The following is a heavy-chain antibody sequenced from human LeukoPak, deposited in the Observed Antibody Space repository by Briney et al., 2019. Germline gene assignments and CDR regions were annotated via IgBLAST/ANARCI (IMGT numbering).Heavy chain of an antibody. J-gene: IGHJ3*02. CDR2: IYTSGST. D-gene: IGHD3-22*01. V-gene: IGHV4-61*02. CDR3: ARVTIFYDSSGYYRAVDAFDI. Sequence: SETLSLTCTVSGGSISSGSYYWSWIPQPAGKGLEWIGRIYTSGSTNYNPSLKSRVTISVDTSKNQFSLKLSSVTAADTAVYYCARVTIFYDSSGYYRAVDAFDIWGQGTMVTVSS. CDR1: GGSISSGSYY.